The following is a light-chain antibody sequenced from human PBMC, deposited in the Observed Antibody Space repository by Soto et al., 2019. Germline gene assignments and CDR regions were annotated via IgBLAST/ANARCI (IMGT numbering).Light chain of an antibody. Sequence: DIVMTQSPLSLPVTPGEPASISCRSSQSLLHSNGYNYLDWYLQKPGQSPQLLIYLGSNRASGVPDRFSGSGSGTDFTLKISRVEAEDVGVYYCMQVLQTLLLTFGGGTKVEIK. CDR1: QSLLHSNGYNY. V-gene: IGKV2-28*01. CDR2: LGS. CDR3: MQVLQTLLLT. J-gene: IGKJ4*01.